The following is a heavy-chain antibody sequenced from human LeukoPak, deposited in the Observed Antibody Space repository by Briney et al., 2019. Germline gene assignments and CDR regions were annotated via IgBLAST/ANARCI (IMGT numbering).Heavy chain of an antibody. CDR2: ISGSGTST. D-gene: IGHD6-6*01. V-gene: IGHV3-23*01. CDR1: GFTFRRFA. CDR3: AKEMGQQLVLPDAFDI. Sequence: PGGSLRLSCAASGFTFRRFAMSWVRQAPGKGLEWVSAISGSGTSTYCADSVKGRFTVSRDDSENTLYLQMNSLRADDTAVYYCAKEMGQQLVLPDAFDIWGQGTMVTVSS. J-gene: IGHJ3*02.